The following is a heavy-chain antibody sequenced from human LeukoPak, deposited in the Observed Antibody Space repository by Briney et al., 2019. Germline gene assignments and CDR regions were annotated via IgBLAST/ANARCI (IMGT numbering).Heavy chain of an antibody. D-gene: IGHD3-22*01. CDR3: ARAKYYYGSSGYCD. CDR1: GFRFSGHY. Sequence: GGSLRLSCAASGFRFSGHYMSWIRQAPGKGLEWISYISSTITTTYYADSVKGRFTISRDNAKNSLYLQMNSLRAEDTALYYCARAKYYYGSSGYCDWGQGTLVTVSS. V-gene: IGHV3-11*01. CDR2: ISSTITTT. J-gene: IGHJ4*02.